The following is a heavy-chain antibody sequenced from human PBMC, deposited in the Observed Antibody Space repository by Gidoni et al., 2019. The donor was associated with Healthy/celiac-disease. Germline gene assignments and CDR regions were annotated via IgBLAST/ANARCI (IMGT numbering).Heavy chain of an antibody. CDR1: GGSIRCYY. CDR2: IYTSGST. D-gene: IGHD3-10*01. J-gene: IGHJ3*02. Sequence: QVQLQESGPGLVKPSETLSLTCTVPGGSIRCYYWSWIRQPAGKGLEWIGRIYTSGSTNYNPSLKSRVTMSVDTSKNQFSLKLSSVTAADTAVYYCARGGITMVRGVNGAFDIWGQGTMVTVSS. V-gene: IGHV4-4*07. CDR3: ARGGITMVRGVNGAFDI.